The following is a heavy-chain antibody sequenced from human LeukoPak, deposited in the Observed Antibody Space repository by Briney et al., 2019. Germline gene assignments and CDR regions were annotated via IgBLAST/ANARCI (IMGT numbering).Heavy chain of an antibody. V-gene: IGHV3-9*01. J-gene: IGHJ4*02. CDR2: ISWNGGSI. CDR1: GFTFDDYA. CDR3: AKDISTVVNYYFDY. D-gene: IGHD4-23*01. Sequence: GGSLRLSCAASGFTFDDYAMHWVRQAPGKGLEWVSGISWNGGSIGYADSVKGRFTISRDNAKNSLYLQMNSLRAEDTALYYCAKDISTVVNYYFDYWGQGTLVTVSS.